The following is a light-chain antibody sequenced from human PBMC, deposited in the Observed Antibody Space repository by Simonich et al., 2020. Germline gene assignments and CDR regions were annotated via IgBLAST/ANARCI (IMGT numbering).Light chain of an antibody. CDR1: SSDVGGYNY. CDR3: SSYTSSSTLV. V-gene: IGLV2-14*01. J-gene: IGLJ2*01. CDR2: YVS. Sequence: QSALTQPASVSGSPGQSITISCTETSSDVGGYNYVSWYQQHPGKAPKLMIYYVSKRPSGVSNRFSGSKSGNTASLTISGLQAEDEADYYCSSYTSSSTLVFGGGTKLTVL.